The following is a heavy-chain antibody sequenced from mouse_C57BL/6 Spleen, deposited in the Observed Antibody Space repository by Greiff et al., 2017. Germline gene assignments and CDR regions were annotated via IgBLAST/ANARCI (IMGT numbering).Heavy chain of an antibody. V-gene: IGHV1-55*01. D-gene: IGHD1-1*01. Sequence: QVQLQQSGAELVKPGASVKMSCKASGYTFTSYWITWVKQRPGQGLEWIGDIYPGSGSTNYNEKFKGKATLTVDTSSSPAYMQLSSLTSEDSAVYYCARSYGSRHFDVWGTGTTVTVSS. J-gene: IGHJ1*03. CDR2: IYPGSGST. CDR3: ARSYGSRHFDV. CDR1: GYTFTSYW.